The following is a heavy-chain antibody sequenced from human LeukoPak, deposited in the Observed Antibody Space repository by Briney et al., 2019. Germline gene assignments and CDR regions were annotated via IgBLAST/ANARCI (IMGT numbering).Heavy chain of an antibody. V-gene: IGHV3-74*01. CDR2: INSDGSWT. CDR1: GNYW. D-gene: IGHD2-2*01. Sequence: GGSLRLSCAASGNYWMHWVRQAPGKGLVWVSHINSDGSWTSYADSVKGRFTISKDNAKNTVYLQMNNLRAEDTVVYYCVSFYETYWGRGTLVTVSS. J-gene: IGHJ4*02. CDR3: VSFYETY.